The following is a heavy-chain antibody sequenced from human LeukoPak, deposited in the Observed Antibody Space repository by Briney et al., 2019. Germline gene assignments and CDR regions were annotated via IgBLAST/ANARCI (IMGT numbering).Heavy chain of an antibody. J-gene: IGHJ5*02. Sequence: SVEVSCKASGGTFSSYAISWVRQAPGQGLEWMGRIIPILGIANYAQKFQGRVTITADKSTSTAYMELSSLRSEDTAVYYCARVARIAAAPFDPWGQGTLVTVSS. CDR2: IIPILGIA. D-gene: IGHD6-13*01. CDR1: GGTFSSYA. CDR3: ARVARIAAAPFDP. V-gene: IGHV1-69*04.